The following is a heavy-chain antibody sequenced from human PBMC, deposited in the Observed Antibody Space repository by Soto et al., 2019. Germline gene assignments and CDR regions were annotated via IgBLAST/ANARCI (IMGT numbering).Heavy chain of an antibody. Sequence: SETLSLTCTVSGGSISSYYWSWIRQPPGKGLEWIGYIYYSGSTNYNPSLKSRVTISVDTSKNQFSLKLSSVTAADTAVYYCASFSPPASIAAARKVYYYYGMDVWAQGTTVTVSS. V-gene: IGHV4-59*01. CDR2: IYYSGST. J-gene: IGHJ6*02. D-gene: IGHD6-13*01. CDR1: GGSISSYY. CDR3: ASFSPPASIAAARKVYYYYGMDV.